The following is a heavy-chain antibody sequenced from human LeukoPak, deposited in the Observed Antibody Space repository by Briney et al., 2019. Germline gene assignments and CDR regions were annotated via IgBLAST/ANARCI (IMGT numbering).Heavy chain of an antibody. V-gene: IGHV4-38-2*02. Sequence: SETLSLTCTVSGYSISSGYYWGWIRQPPGKGLEWIGSIYHSGSTYYNPSLKSRVTISVDTSKNQFSLKLSSVTAADTAVYYCARDRSLWDYGSGSYEDWGQGTLVTVSS. CDR3: ARDRSLWDYGSGSYED. J-gene: IGHJ4*02. CDR1: GYSISSGYY. D-gene: IGHD3-10*01. CDR2: IYHSGST.